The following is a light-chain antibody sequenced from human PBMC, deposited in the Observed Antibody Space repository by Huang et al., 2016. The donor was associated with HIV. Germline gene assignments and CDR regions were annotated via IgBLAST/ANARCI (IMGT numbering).Light chain of an antibody. CDR3: QQLNSYPIT. J-gene: IGKJ5*01. Sequence: IQLTQSPSSLSASIGDRVTITCRASQDISYYLAWYQQNPWKSPKLMIYDAYTLQSDVPSRCSGGGSGTDFTLTISSLHPADFATYYCQQLNSYPITFGQGTRLEIK. V-gene: IGKV1-9*01. CDR2: DAY. CDR1: QDISYY.